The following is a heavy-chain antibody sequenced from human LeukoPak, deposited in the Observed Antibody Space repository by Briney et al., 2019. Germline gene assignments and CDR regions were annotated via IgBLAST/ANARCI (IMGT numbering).Heavy chain of an antibody. CDR3: ARGQRFTMVRGVIPFYYYYGMDV. CDR1: GDSVSSNSAA. V-gene: IGHV6-1*01. J-gene: IGHJ6*02. Sequence: SQTLSLTCAISGDSVSSNSAAWNWIRQSPSRGLEWLGRTYYRSKWFNDYAVSVRSRIIINPDTSKNQFSLKLSSVTAADTAVYYCARGQRFTMVRGVIPFYYYYGMDVWGQGTTVTVSS. CDR2: TYYRSKWFN. D-gene: IGHD3-10*01.